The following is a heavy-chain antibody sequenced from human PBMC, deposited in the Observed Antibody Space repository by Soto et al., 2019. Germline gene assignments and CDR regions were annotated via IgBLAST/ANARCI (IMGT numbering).Heavy chain of an antibody. V-gene: IGHV3-53*01. D-gene: IGHD3-10*01. CDR1: GFTVGNNY. CDR2: IYSTGTT. J-gene: IGHJ4*02. Sequence: GGSLRLSCAASGFTVGNNYMSWVRQAPGKGLEWASLIYSTGTTKYADSVKGRFTVSRDNAKNTLYLQMNSLRAEDTAVYYRAKDGRGSGSHYNSFGYWGQGTLVTVSS. CDR3: AKDGRGSGSHYNSFGY.